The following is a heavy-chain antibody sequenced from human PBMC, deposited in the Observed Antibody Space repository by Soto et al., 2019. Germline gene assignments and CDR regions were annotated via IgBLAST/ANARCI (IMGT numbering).Heavy chain of an antibody. CDR3: ATEKVGAQTFDY. D-gene: IGHD1-26*01. J-gene: IGHJ4*02. V-gene: IGHV1-24*01. CDR2: FDPEDGET. Sequence: GASVKVSCKVFGYTLTVLSMHRGRQAPGKGLEWMGGFDPEDGETIYAQKFQGRVTMTEDTSTDTAYMELSSLRSEDTAVYYCATEKVGAQTFDYWGQGTLVTVSS. CDR1: GYTLTVLS.